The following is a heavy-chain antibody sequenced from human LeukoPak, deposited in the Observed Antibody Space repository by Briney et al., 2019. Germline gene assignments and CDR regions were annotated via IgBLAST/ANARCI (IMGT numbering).Heavy chain of an antibody. D-gene: IGHD2-2*01. V-gene: IGHV1-24*01. J-gene: IGHJ4*02. CDR2: FDPEDGET. CDR3: ATVTPIVVVPAATPTYYFDY. Sequence: ASVKVSCKVSGYTLTELSMHWVRQAPGKGLEWMGGFDPEDGETIYAQKFQGRVAMTEDTSTDTAYMELSSLRSEDAAVYYCATVTPIVVVPAATPTYYFDYWGQGTLVTVSS. CDR1: GYTLTELS.